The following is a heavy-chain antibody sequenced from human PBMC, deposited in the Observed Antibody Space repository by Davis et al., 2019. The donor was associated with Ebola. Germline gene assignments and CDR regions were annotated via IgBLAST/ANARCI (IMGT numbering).Heavy chain of an antibody. Sequence: HSQTLSLTCAISGDSVSSGGWNWIRQSPSRGLEWLGRTYYSSKWYHNYAAYVKSRITINPDTSKNQFSLQLNSVTPEDTAVYYCARGWLRSGLDYWGQGILVTVSS. J-gene: IGHJ4*02. CDR3: ARGWLRSGLDY. CDR2: TYYSSKWYH. V-gene: IGHV6-1*01. D-gene: IGHD3-22*01. CDR1: GDSVSSGG.